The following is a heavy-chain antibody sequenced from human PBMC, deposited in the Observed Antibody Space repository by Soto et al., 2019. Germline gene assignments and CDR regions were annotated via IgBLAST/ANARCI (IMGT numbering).Heavy chain of an antibody. D-gene: IGHD3-16*01. J-gene: IGHJ6*02. CDR3: ARHDYYYYGMDV. V-gene: IGHV4-61*08. CDR1: GGSISSGDYY. Sequence: SETLSLTCTVSGGSISSGDYYWSWIRQPPGKGLEWIGYIYYSGSTNYNPSLKSRVTISVDASKNQFSLKLSSVTAADTAVYYCARHDYYYYGMDVWGQGTTVTVS. CDR2: IYYSGST.